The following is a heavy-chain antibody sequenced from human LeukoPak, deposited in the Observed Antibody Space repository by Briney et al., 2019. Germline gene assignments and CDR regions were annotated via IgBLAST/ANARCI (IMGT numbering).Heavy chain of an antibody. CDR1: GYTFTSYG. CDR3: ARAPRITIFGVPQFFVYMDV. J-gene: IGHJ6*03. D-gene: IGHD3-3*01. Sequence: ASVKVSCKASGYTFTSYGISWVRQAPGQGLEWMGWISAYNGNTNYAQKLQGRVTVTTDTSTSTAYMELRSLRSDDTAVYYCARAPRITIFGVPQFFVYMDVWGKGTTVTVSS. CDR2: ISAYNGNT. V-gene: IGHV1-18*01.